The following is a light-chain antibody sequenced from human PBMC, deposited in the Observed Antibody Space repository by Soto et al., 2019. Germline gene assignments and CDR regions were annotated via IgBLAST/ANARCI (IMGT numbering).Light chain of an antibody. CDR2: GAS. CDR3: QQAYNFPRT. Sequence: DIQMTQSPSYVSASVGDRVTITCRASQAISRWLAWYQQKPGKAPNLLIFGASTLQTGVPSRFSGGGSGTDFTLTISSLQPEDFAIYYCQQAYNFPRTFGQGTKVDIK. CDR1: QAISRW. V-gene: IGKV1-12*01. J-gene: IGKJ1*01.